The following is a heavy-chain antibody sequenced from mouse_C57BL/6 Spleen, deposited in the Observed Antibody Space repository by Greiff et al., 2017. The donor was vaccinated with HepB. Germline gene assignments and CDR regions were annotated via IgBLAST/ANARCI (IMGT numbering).Heavy chain of an antibody. D-gene: IGHD1-2*01. J-gene: IGHJ4*01. CDR1: GYTFTDYE. Sequence: VQLQQSGAELVRPGASVTLSCKASGYTFTDYEMHWVKQTPVHGLEWIGAIDPETGGTAYNQKFKGKAILTADKSSSTAYMELRSLTSEDSAVYYCTREGYYGPYYAMDYWGQGTSVTVSS. CDR2: IDPETGGT. V-gene: IGHV1-15*01. CDR3: TREGYYGPYYAMDY.